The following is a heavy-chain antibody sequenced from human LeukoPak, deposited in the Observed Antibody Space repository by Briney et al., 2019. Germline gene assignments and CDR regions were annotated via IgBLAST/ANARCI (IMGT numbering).Heavy chain of an antibody. CDR1: GYSICSGYY. CDR3: ARDSSSAAQNYYYYYMDV. CDR2: IYHSGST. Sequence: PSETLSLTCTVSGYSICSGYYWGWIRQPPGKGLEWIGSIYHSGSTYYNPSLKSRVTISVDTSKNQFSLKLSSVTAADTAVYYCARDSSSAAQNYYYYYMDVWGKGTTVTVSS. J-gene: IGHJ6*03. V-gene: IGHV4-38-2*02. D-gene: IGHD6-6*01.